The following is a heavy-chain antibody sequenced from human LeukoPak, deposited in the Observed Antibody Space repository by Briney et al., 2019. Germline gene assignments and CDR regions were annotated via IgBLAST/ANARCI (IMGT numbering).Heavy chain of an antibody. CDR3: AKGRGYGDYGSTFEY. V-gene: IGHV3-23*01. CDR1: GFIFSSYA. J-gene: IGHJ4*02. D-gene: IGHD4-17*01. CDR2: ISGSGGRT. Sequence: GGSLRLSCAASGFIFSSYAMNWVRQAPGKGLEWVPEISGSGGRTYYIDSVKGRFTISRDNSKNTLYLQMNSLRDDDTAVYYCAKGRGYGDYGSTFEYWGQGTLATVSS.